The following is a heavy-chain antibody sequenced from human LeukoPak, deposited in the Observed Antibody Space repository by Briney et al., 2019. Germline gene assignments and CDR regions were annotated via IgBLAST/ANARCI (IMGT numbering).Heavy chain of an antibody. J-gene: IGHJ6*03. Sequence: TGGSLRLSCAASGFTFSSYSMNWVRQAPGKGLEWVSSISSSSSYIYYADSEKGRFTISRDNAKNSLYLQMNSLRAEDTAVYYCARGDILGGSDYYYYMDVWGKGTTVTVSS. D-gene: IGHD3-10*01. CDR2: ISSSSSYI. CDR1: GFTFSSYS. V-gene: IGHV3-21*01. CDR3: ARGDILGGSDYYYYMDV.